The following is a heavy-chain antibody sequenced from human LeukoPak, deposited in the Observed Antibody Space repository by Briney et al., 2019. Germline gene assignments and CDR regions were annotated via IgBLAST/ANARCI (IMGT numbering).Heavy chain of an antibody. V-gene: IGHV1-2*02. J-gene: IGHJ1*01. Sequence: ASVKVSCKASGYTFTGYYMHWVRQAPGQGLEGMGWINPNSGGTNYAQKFQGRVTMTRDTSISTAYMELSRLRSDDTAVYYCARSRFRQQLVLAKPAEYFQHWGQGTLVTVSS. CDR2: INPNSGGT. CDR3: ARSRFRQQLVLAKPAEYFQH. CDR1: GYTFTGYY. D-gene: IGHD6-13*01.